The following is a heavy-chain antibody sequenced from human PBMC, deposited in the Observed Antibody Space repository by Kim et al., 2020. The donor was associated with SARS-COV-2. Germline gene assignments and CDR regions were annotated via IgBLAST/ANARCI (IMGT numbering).Heavy chain of an antibody. CDR2: IYYSGST. CDR1: GGSISSSSYY. J-gene: IGHJ4*02. CDR3: ARLGNTGYSSSWYGDY. D-gene: IGHD6-13*01. V-gene: IGHV4-39*01. Sequence: SETLSLTCTVSGGSISSSSYYWGWIRQPPGKGLEWIGSIYYSGSTYYNPSLKSRVTISVDTSKNQFSLKLSSVTAADTAVYYCARLGNTGYSSSWYGDYWGQGTLVTVSS.